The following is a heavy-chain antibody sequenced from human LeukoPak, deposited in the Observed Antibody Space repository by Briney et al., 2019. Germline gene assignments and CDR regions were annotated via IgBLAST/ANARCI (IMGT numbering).Heavy chain of an antibody. V-gene: IGHV3-48*03. Sequence: PGGSLRLSCAASGFTFSSYERNWVRQAPGKGLEWVSYISSSGSTIYYADSVKGRFTISRGNAKNSLYLQMNSLRAEDTAVYYCARGANGIDVWGQGTTVTVSS. CDR2: ISSSGSTI. CDR3: ARGANGIDV. CDR1: GFTFSSYE. J-gene: IGHJ6*02.